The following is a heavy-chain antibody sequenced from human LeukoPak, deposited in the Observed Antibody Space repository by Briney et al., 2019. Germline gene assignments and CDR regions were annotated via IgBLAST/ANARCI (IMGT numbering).Heavy chain of an antibody. D-gene: IGHD1-1*01. J-gene: IGHJ5*02. Sequence: GGSLRLSCAASGFSVSGIHMNWVRQAPGKNLEWVSGLYSGGATYYSDSLGGRFTISRDPSKNTVYLQMTSLRVDDSAICYCARGNGNVGGRLDPWGQGTLVTVSS. CDR2: LYSGGAT. V-gene: IGHV3-66*01. CDR3: ARGNGNVGGRLDP. CDR1: GFSVSGIH.